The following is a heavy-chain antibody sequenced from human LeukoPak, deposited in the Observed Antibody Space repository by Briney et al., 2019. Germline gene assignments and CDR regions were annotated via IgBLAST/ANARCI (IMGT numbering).Heavy chain of an antibody. V-gene: IGHV4-4*07. Sequence: SETLSLTCTVSGGSINSYYWSWIRQPAGKGLEWIGRIYSSGSTNYNPSLKSRVSMSVDTSKNQFSLKLTSMTAADTAVYYCARGGSSGYYYGWGQGTLVTVSS. D-gene: IGHD3-22*01. J-gene: IGHJ4*02. CDR3: ARGGSSGYYYG. CDR1: GGSINSYY. CDR2: IYSSGST.